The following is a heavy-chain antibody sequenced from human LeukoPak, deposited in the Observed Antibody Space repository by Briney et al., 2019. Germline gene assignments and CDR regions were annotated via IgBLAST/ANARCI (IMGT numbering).Heavy chain of an antibody. CDR3: ARHYPLSRWLLLDI. J-gene: IGHJ3*02. CDR1: VYSISSGYY. Sequence: PSETLSLTCAVSVYSISSGYYWGWIRQPPGKGLEWIGRIYHSGSTYYNPALKRRVTISVDTSNNQVSLKLSSVTAADTAVYYCARHYPLSRWLLLDIWGQGTMVTVSS. CDR2: IYHSGST. V-gene: IGHV4-38-2*01. D-gene: IGHD2/OR15-2a*01.